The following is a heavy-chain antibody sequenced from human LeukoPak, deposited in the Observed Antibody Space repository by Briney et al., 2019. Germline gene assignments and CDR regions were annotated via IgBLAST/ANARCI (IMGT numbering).Heavy chain of an antibody. CDR1: GGSIGSSSYY. J-gene: IGHJ4*02. D-gene: IGHD3-22*01. V-gene: IGHV4-39*01. Sequence: SETLSLTCTVSGGSIGSSSYYWGWIRQPPGKGLEWIGSIYYSGSTYYNPSLKSRVTISVDTSKNQFSLKLSSVTAADTAVYYCARLGSGYHLDYWGQGTLVTVSS. CDR3: ARLGSGYHLDY. CDR2: IYYSGST.